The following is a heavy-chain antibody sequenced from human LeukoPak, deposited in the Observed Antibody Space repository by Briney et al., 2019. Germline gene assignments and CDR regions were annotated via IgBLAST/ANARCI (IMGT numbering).Heavy chain of an antibody. Sequence: GGSLRLSCAASGYTFDDYGMSWVRQAPGKGLEWVSGINWSGGSTGYADSVKGRFTISRDNAKNSPYLQMNSLRAEDTALYHCARANYYDSSGYYLHWGQGTLVTVSS. V-gene: IGHV3-20*01. CDR1: GYTFDDYG. J-gene: IGHJ4*02. D-gene: IGHD3-22*01. CDR2: INWSGGST. CDR3: ARANYYDSSGYYLH.